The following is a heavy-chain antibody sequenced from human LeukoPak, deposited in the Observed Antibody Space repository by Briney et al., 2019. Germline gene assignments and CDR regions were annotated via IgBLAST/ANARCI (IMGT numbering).Heavy chain of an antibody. V-gene: IGHV3-74*01. CDR2: INPDGSTT. CDR3: ARVYYYDSSGYAFDY. J-gene: IGHJ4*02. D-gene: IGHD3-22*01. Sequence: GGSLRLSCAASGFTFTNYWMFWVRQAPGKGLVWVSGINPDGSTTTYADSVKGRFTISRDNAKNSLYLQMNSLRAEDTAVYYCARVYYYDSSGYAFDYWGQGTLVTVSS. CDR1: GFTFTNYW.